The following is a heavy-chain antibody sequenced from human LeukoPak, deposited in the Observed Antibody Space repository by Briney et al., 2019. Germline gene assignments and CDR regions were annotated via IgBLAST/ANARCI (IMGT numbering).Heavy chain of an antibody. J-gene: IGHJ4*02. CDR1: GFTFSSYN. D-gene: IGHD2-2*01. CDR2: ISSSSSTI. Sequence: GGSLRLSCAASGFTFSSYNMNWVRQAPGKGLEGVSYISSSSSTIYYADSEKGGFTISRDNSKNSLYLHMNSLRVEDTAVYYCARGGYCSSTSCPKPKYFDYWGQGTLVTVSS. V-gene: IGHV3-48*01. CDR3: ARGGYCSSTSCPKPKYFDY.